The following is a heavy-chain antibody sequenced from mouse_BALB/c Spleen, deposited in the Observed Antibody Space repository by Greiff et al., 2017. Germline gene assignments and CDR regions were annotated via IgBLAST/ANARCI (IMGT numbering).Heavy chain of an antibody. V-gene: IGHV14-3*02. CDR3: ARGDYDGAWFAY. J-gene: IGHJ3*01. CDR2: IDPANGNT. CDR1: GFNIKDTY. D-gene: IGHD2-4*01. Sequence: VQLQQSGAELVKPGASVKLSCTASGFNIKDTYMHWVKQRPEQGLEWIGRIDPANGNTKYDPKFQGKATITADTSSNTAYLQLSSLTSEDTAVYYCARGDYDGAWFAYWGQGTRVTVSA.